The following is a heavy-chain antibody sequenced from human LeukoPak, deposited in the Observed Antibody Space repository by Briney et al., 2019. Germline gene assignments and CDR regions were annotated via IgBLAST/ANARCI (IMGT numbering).Heavy chain of an antibody. V-gene: IGHV4-39*07. J-gene: IGHJ4*02. CDR1: GGSISSSSYY. CDR2: IYYSGST. Sequence: PSETLSLTCTVSGGSISSSSYYWGWIRQPPGKGLEWIGSIYYSGSTYYNPSLKSRATISVDTSKNQFSLKLSSVTAADTAVYYCEREGFTMVRGVIIGLPDYWGQGTLVTVSS. CDR3: EREGFTMVRGVIIGLPDY. D-gene: IGHD3-10*01.